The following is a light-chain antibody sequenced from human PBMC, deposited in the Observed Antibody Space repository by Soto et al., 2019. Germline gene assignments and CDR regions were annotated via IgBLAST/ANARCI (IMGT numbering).Light chain of an antibody. Sequence: QSALTQPASVSGSPGQSITISCTGSYKYVSWYQQHPGKAPKFMIYEVSNRPSGVSNRFSGSKSGNTASLTISGLQAEDEADYYCSSYTSSSTYVFGTGTKVTVL. V-gene: IGLV2-14*01. CDR3: SSYTSSSTYV. CDR2: EVS. CDR1: YKY. J-gene: IGLJ1*01.